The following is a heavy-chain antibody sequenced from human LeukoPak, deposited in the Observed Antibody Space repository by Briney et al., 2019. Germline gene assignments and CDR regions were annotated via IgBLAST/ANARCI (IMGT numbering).Heavy chain of an antibody. D-gene: IGHD2-2*01. J-gene: IGHJ5*01. CDR3: AKVFCTSTKCYPKSFDS. CDR1: GFIFSDHA. CDR2: ISHSSMNI. Sequence: GGSLRLSCAASGFIFSDHAMGWVRQAPGKGLDWASSISHSSMNIYYGDSVKGRFTVSRDNSKNTLFLQMNSLTAGDTAIYYCAKVFCTSTKCYPKSFDSWGQGTLVTVSA. V-gene: IGHV3-23*05.